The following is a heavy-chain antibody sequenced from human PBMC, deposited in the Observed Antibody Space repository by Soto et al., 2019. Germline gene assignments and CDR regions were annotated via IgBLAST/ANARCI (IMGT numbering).Heavy chain of an antibody. CDR1: GGSISSYY. CDR3: ARHPSGAADYYYYGMDV. J-gene: IGHJ6*02. D-gene: IGHD1-26*01. CDR2: IYYSGST. V-gene: IGHV4-59*08. Sequence: SETLSLTCTVSGGSISSYYWSWIRQPPGKGLEWIGYIYYSGSTNYNPSLKSRVTISVDTSKNQFSLKLSSVTAADTAVYYCARHPSGAADYYYYGMDVWGQGTTVT.